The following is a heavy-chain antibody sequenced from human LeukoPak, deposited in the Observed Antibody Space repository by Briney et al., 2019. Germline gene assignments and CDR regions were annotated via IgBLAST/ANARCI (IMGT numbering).Heavy chain of an antibody. CDR2: IYHSGST. V-gene: IGHV4-30-2*01. J-gene: IGHJ4*02. Sequence: PSETLSLTCAVYGGSFSSGGYSWSWIRQPPGTGLEWIGYIYHSGSTYYNPSLKSRVTISVDRSKNQFSLKLSSVTAADTAVYYCARSYDILTGEWPTFDYWGQGTLVTVSS. CDR1: GGSFSSGGYS. D-gene: IGHD3-9*01. CDR3: ARSYDILTGEWPTFDY.